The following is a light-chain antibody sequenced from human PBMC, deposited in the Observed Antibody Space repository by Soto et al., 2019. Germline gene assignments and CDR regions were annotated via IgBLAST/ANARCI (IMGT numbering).Light chain of an antibody. Sequence: ELVLTQSPATLSLSPVERATLSCRSSQSVSSYLAWYQQKPGQAPRLLIYDASNRATGIPARFSGSGSETDFTLTITSLEPEDLAVYYCQQSNNWPPITVGKGTRLEIK. CDR2: DAS. CDR1: QSVSSY. CDR3: QQSNNWPPIT. J-gene: IGKJ5*01. V-gene: IGKV3-11*01.